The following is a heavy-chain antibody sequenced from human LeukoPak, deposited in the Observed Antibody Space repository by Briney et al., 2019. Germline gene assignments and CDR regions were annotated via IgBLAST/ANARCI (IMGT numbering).Heavy chain of an antibody. Sequence: KSSETLSLTCTVSGGSISSYYWSWIRQPPGKGLEWIGYIYYSGSTNYNPSLKSRVTISVDTSKNQFSLKLSSVTAADTAVYYCARSRGNPHFDYWGQGTLVTVSS. CDR1: GGSISSYY. CDR2: IYYSGST. D-gene: IGHD4-23*01. CDR3: ARSRGNPHFDY. J-gene: IGHJ4*02. V-gene: IGHV4-59*01.